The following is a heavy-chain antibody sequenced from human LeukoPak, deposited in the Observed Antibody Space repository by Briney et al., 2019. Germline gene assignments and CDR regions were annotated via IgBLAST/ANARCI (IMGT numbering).Heavy chain of an antibody. J-gene: IGHJ4*02. V-gene: IGHV3-30*02. CDR2: IRYDGSNK. Sequence: GSLRLSCAASGFTFSSYGMHWVRQAPGKGLEWVAFIRYDGSNKYYADSVKGRFTISRDNSKNTLYLQMNSLRAEDTAVYYCAKDEDIVVVPAAPRPDYWGQGTLVTVSS. CDR3: AKDEDIVVVPAAPRPDY. D-gene: IGHD2-2*01. CDR1: GFTFSSYG.